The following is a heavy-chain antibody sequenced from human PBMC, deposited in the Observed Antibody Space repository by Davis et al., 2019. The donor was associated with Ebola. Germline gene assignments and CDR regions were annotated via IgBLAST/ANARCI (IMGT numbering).Heavy chain of an antibody. Sequence: SLKISCAASGFTFDDYAMHWVRQAPGKGLEWVSGISWNSGSIGYADSVKGRFTISRDNAKNSLYLQMNSLRAEDTALYYCAKADSSGWYGGAFDIWGQGTMVTVSS. D-gene: IGHD6-19*01. J-gene: IGHJ3*02. CDR3: AKADSSGWYGGAFDI. CDR2: ISWNSGSI. CDR1: GFTFDDYA. V-gene: IGHV3-9*01.